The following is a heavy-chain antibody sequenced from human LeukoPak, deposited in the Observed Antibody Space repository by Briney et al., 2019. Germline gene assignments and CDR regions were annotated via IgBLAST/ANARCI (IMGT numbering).Heavy chain of an antibody. CDR1: GFTVSSNY. J-gene: IGHJ1*01. V-gene: IGHV3-66*01. Sequence: GGSLRLSCAASGFTVSSNYMSWVRQAPGKGLEWVSVIYSGGSTYYADSVKGRFTISRDNSKNTLYLQMNSLRAEDTAVYYCAKDPTVAGTAEYFQNWGQGTLVTVSS. D-gene: IGHD6-19*01. CDR3: AKDPTVAGTAEYFQN. CDR2: IYSGGST.